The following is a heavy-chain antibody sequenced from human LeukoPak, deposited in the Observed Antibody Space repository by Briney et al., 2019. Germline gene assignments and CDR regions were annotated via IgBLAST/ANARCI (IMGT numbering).Heavy chain of an antibody. V-gene: IGHV3-20*04. Sequence: GGSLRLSCAASGFIFDDYGMSWVRQAPGKGLEWVSGINWNGGSTGYADSVKGRFTISRDNAKNSLYLQMNSLRAEDTAIYYCANSGTSWWYPAFDIWGQGTMVTVSS. CDR3: ANSGTSWWYPAFDI. J-gene: IGHJ3*02. D-gene: IGHD2-15*01. CDR2: INWNGGST. CDR1: GFIFDDYG.